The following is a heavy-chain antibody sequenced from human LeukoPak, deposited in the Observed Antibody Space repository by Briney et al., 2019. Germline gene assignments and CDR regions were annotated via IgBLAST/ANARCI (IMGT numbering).Heavy chain of an antibody. Sequence: SETLSLTCAVSGYSISSGYYWGWIRQPPGKGLEWIGSIYHSGSTNYNPSLKSRVTISVDTSKNQFSLKLSSVTAADTAVYYCARGVYSSSYFDYWGQGTLVTVSS. CDR1: GYSISSGYY. D-gene: IGHD6-6*01. V-gene: IGHV4-38-2*01. J-gene: IGHJ4*02. CDR3: ARGVYSSSYFDY. CDR2: IYHSGST.